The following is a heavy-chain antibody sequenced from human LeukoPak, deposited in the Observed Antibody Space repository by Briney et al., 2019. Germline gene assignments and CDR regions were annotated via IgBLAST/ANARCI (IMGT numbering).Heavy chain of an antibody. CDR3: TREEGLRDGYNKPLNSVWEY. Sequence: AGGSLRLSCTASGFTFGDYAMSWVRQAPGKGLEWVGFIRSNAYGGTREYAASVKGRFTISRDDPKSIAYLQMNSLKTEDTAVYYCTREEGLRDGYNKPLNSVWEYWGQGTLVTVSS. CDR2: IRSNAYGGTR. D-gene: IGHD5-24*01. J-gene: IGHJ4*02. CDR1: GFTFGDYA. V-gene: IGHV3-49*04.